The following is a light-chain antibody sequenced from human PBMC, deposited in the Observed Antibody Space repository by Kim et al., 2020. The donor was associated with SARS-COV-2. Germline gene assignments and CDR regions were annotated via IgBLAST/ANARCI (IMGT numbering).Light chain of an antibody. CDR1: SLRSYY. Sequence: SSELTQDPAVSVALGQTVRITCQGDSLRSYYASWYQQKPGQAPVLVIYGKNNRPSGIPDRFSGSSSGNTASLTITGAQADDEADYYCNSRDSSDNHLVFG. V-gene: IGLV3-19*01. J-gene: IGLJ2*01. CDR2: GKN. CDR3: NSRDSSDNHLV.